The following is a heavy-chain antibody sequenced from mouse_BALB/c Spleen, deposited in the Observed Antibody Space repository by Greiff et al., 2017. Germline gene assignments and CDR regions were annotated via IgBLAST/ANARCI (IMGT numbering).Heavy chain of an antibody. CDR1: GYTFTNSW. D-gene: IGHD2-10*02. Sequence: VQLKESGAELVRPGTSVKISCKASGYTFTNSWLGWVKQRPGHGPEWIGDIYPGGGYTNYNEKFKGKATLTADTSSSTAYMQLSSLTSEDSAVYFCARWGYGNYDAMDYWGQGTSVTVSS. V-gene: IGHV1-63*02. J-gene: IGHJ4*01. CDR3: ARWGYGNYDAMDY. CDR2: IYPGGGYT.